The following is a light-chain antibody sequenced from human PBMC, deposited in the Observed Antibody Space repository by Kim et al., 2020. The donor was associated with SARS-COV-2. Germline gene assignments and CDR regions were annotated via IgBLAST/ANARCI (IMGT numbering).Light chain of an antibody. CDR1: SGSIASNY. V-gene: IGLV6-57*03. J-gene: IGLJ3*02. CDR2: EDN. CDR3: QSYDSSNHWV. Sequence: KTVTISCTRSSGSIASNYVQWYQPTPGSAPTPVIYEDNQRPSWVPDRFSGSIDSSSNAASLTISGLKTEDEADYYCQSYDSSNHWVFGGGTQLTVL.